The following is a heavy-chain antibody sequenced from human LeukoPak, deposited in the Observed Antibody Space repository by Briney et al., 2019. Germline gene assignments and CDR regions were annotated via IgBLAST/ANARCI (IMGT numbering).Heavy chain of an antibody. CDR1: GCTFSSYG. CDR2: ISYDGSNK. CDR3: ASAPSGQWLPDYGMDV. D-gene: IGHD6-19*01. J-gene: IGHJ6*04. V-gene: IGHV3-30*04. Sequence: GGSLTLTCAASGCTFSSYGMHWVRQAPGKGLEWVGVISYDGSNKYYADSVKGRFTISRDNSKNTLYLQMNSLRAEDTAVYYCASAPSGQWLPDYGMDVWGKGTTVTVSS.